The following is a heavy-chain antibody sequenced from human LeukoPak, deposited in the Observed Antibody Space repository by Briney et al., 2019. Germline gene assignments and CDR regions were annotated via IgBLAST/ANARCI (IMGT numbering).Heavy chain of an antibody. CDR2: IIPILGIA. V-gene: IGHV1-69*04. CDR3: ARARSRVRGVTHAGYGMDV. Sequence: SVKVSCKASGGTFSSYAISWVRQAPGQGLEWMGRIIPILGIANYAQKFQGRVTITADKSTSTAYMELSSLRSEDTAVYYCARARSRVRGVTHAGYGMDVWGQGTTVTVSS. CDR1: GGTFSSYA. J-gene: IGHJ6*02. D-gene: IGHD3-10*01.